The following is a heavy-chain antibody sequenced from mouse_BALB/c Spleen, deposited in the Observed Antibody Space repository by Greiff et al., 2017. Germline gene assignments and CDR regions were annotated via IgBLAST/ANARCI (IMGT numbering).Heavy chain of an antibody. CDR3: AGGSSYYFDY. V-gene: IGHV5-4*02. J-gene: IGHJ2*01. Sequence: DVHLVESGGGLVKPGGSLKLSCAASGFTFSDYYMYWVRQTPEKRLEWVATISDGGSYTYYPDSVKGRFTISRDNAKNNLYLQMSSLKSEDTAMYYCAGGSSYYFDYWGQGTTLTVSS. CDR2: ISDGGSYT. CDR1: GFTFSDYY. D-gene: IGHD1-1*01.